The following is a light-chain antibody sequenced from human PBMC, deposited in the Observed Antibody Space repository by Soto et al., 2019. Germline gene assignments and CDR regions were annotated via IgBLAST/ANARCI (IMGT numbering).Light chain of an antibody. Sequence: DIQMIQSPSTLSASIGDRVTITCRASQSISSWLAWYQQKPGKAPRLLIYKASSLQSGVPSRFSGSASGTKFTLPVRGLQAEDFATYYCQQSRTFGQGTKVEIK. V-gene: IGKV1-5*03. CDR1: QSISSW. CDR3: QQSRT. J-gene: IGKJ1*01. CDR2: KAS.